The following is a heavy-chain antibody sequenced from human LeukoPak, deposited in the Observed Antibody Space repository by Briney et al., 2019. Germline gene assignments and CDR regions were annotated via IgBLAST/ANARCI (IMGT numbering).Heavy chain of an antibody. V-gene: IGHV1-24*01. J-gene: IGHJ4*02. CDR2: FDVIDSET. CDR3: AAGRPYSLLDY. D-gene: IGHD5-18*01. Sequence: ASVKVSCTVSGSSLSELSLYWVRQAPGKGLEWMGGFDVIDSETFYAQKFQGRVTMTEDSSTDTAYMELRSLTSDDTALNYCAAGRPYSLLDYWGQGTLVTVSS. CDR1: GSSLSELS.